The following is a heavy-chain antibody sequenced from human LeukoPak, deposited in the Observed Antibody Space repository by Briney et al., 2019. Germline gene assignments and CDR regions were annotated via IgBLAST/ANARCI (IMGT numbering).Heavy chain of an antibody. J-gene: IGHJ4*02. CDR2: IWYDGSNK. CDR3: ARDSGSDSSVDY. D-gene: IGHD1-26*01. Sequence: GGSLTLSCAASGFTFSSYGMHWVRQAPGKGLEWVAVIWYDGSNKYYADSVKGRFTISRDNSKNTLYLQMNSLRAEDTAVYYCARDSGSDSSVDYWGEGTLVTVSS. V-gene: IGHV3-33*08. CDR1: GFTFSSYG.